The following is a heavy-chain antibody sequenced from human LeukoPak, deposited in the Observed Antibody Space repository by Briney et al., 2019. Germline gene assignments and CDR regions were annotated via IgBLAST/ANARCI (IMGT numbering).Heavy chain of an antibody. J-gene: IGHJ6*02. CDR2: IIPIFGTA. Sequence: GASVKVSCKASGYTFTSYAISWVRQAPGQGLEWMGGIIPIFGTANYAQKFQGRVTITADESTSTAYMELSSLRSENTAVYYCARVFKGYDFWSGYPDYYYYGMDVWGQGTTVTVSS. V-gene: IGHV1-69*13. D-gene: IGHD3-3*01. CDR3: ARVFKGYDFWSGYPDYYYYGMDV. CDR1: GYTFTSYA.